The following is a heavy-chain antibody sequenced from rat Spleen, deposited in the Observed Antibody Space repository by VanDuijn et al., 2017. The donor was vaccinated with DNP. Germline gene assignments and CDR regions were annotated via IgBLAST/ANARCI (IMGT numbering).Heavy chain of an antibody. CDR3: AREGGSSYYFDY. J-gene: IGHJ2*01. CDR1: GFTFNNYW. Sequence: EVQLVESGGDLVQPGRSLKVSCVVSGFTFNNYWMTWIRQVPGKGLEWVASITSSGGSTYYPDSVKGRFTISRDNAKNTLYLQMNSLRSEDTATYYCAREGGSSYYFDYGGQGVMVTVAS. CDR2: ITSSGGST. D-gene: IGHD5-1*01. V-gene: IGHV5-31*01.